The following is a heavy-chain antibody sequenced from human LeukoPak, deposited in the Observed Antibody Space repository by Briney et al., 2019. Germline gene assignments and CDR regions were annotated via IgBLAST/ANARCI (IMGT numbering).Heavy chain of an antibody. J-gene: IGHJ4*02. CDR2: MNPNSGNT. CDR1: GYTFTSYD. D-gene: IGHD6-13*01. CDR3: ARSVGYSRSDY. Sequence: ASVKVSCKASGYTFTSYDISWVRQATGQGLEWMGWMNPNSGNTGYAQKFQGRVTITRNTSISTAYMELSSLRSEDTAVYYCARSVGYSRSDYWGQGTLVTVSS. V-gene: IGHV1-8*03.